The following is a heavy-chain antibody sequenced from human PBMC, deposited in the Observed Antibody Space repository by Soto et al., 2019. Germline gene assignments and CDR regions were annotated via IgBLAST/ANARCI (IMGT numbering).Heavy chain of an antibody. CDR1: GLSLSSYA. CDR2: ISISGGIT. CDR3: VKGHYDQWELMLGTFDI. Sequence: EVQLLESGGGLEQPGGSLRLSCVACGLSLSSYAMSWVRQTPGKGLEWVSGISISGGITKYADSVKGRFTISRDTPKNTLYLPMNSLRAEDTAGYYCVKGHYDQWELMLGTFDIWGQGTMVTVSS. J-gene: IGHJ3*02. V-gene: IGHV3-23*01. D-gene: IGHD3-22*01.